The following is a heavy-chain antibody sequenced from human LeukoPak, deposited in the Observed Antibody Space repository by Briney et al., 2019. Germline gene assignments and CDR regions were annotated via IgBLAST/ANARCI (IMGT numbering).Heavy chain of an antibody. Sequence: GGSLRLSCAASGFTFSSYGMHWVRQAPGKGLEWVAVIWYDGSNNYYADSVKGRFTISRDNSKNTLYLQMNSLRAEDTAVYYCAKEYGSGSYPNWGQGTLVTVSS. CDR2: IWYDGSNN. J-gene: IGHJ4*02. D-gene: IGHD3-10*01. V-gene: IGHV3-33*06. CDR1: GFTFSSYG. CDR3: AKEYGSGSYPN.